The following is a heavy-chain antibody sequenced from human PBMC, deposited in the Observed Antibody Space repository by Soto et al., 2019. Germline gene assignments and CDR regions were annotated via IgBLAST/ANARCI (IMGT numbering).Heavy chain of an antibody. D-gene: IGHD6-13*01. V-gene: IGHV3-7*03. J-gene: IGHJ1*01. CDR3: ARVFSPYSSSWYGYFQH. CDR1: GFTFTRYS. Sequence: GGSLRLSCAASGFTFTRYSMNWVRQAPGKGLEWVANIKQDGSEKYYVDSVKGRFTISRDNAKNSLYLQMNSLRAEDTAVYYCARVFSPYSSSWYGYFQHWGQGTLVTVSS. CDR2: IKQDGSEK.